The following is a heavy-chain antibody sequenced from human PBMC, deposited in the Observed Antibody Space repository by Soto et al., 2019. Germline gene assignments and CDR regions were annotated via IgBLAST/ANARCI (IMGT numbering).Heavy chain of an antibody. D-gene: IGHD4-17*01. CDR2: MNPNSGNT. Sequence: QVQLVQSGAEVKKPGASVKVSCKASGYTFTSYDITWVRQATGQGLEWMGWMNPNSGNTGYAQKVQGRVTMTRNTSISTAYMDRSSLRSEGTAVYYCARSTNDYSDRHWGQGTLVTVSS. V-gene: IGHV1-8*01. CDR1: GYTFTSYD. CDR3: ARSTNDYSDRH. J-gene: IGHJ4*02.